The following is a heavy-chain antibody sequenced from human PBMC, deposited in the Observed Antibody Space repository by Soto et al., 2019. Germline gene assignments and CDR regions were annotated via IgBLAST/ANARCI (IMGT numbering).Heavy chain of an antibody. J-gene: IGHJ3*02. Sequence: XESLRLSFAASGFTFSSYEMNWVRQAPGKGLEWVSYISSSGSTIYYADSVKGRFTISRDNAKNSLYLQMNSLRAEDTAVYYCARDGMPYYYDSSGYYRDAFDIWGQGTMVTVSS. V-gene: IGHV3-48*03. CDR2: ISSSGSTI. D-gene: IGHD3-22*01. CDR1: GFTFSSYE. CDR3: ARDGMPYYYDSSGYYRDAFDI.